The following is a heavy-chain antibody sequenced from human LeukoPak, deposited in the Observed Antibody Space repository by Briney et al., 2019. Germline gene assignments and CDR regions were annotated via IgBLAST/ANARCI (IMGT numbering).Heavy chain of an antibody. CDR2: IYYSGST. J-gene: IGHJ4*02. Sequence: SETLSLTCTVSGGSISTTGCYWAWIRQPPGKGLQWIASIYYSGSTYYNSSLKSRVTISVDTSKNQFSLKLSSMTAADTAVYYCASDKGYSNNYFDYWGQGTLVTVSS. CDR3: ASDKGYSNNYFDY. D-gene: IGHD6-13*01. V-gene: IGHV4-39*02. CDR1: GGSISTTGCY.